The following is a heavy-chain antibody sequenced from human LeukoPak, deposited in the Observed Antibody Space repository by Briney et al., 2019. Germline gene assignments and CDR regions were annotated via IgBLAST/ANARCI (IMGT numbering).Heavy chain of an antibody. CDR1: GGSISSGGYY. V-gene: IGHV4-31*03. J-gene: IGHJ6*02. CDR2: IYYSGST. Sequence: PSETLSLTCTVSGGSISSGGYYWSWIRQHPGKGLEWIGYIYYSGSTYYNPSLKSRVTISVDTSKNQFSLKLSSVTAADTAVYYCARDPAPYYDFWSGHGSESRMDVWGQGTTVTVSS. CDR3: ARDPAPYYDFWSGHGSESRMDV. D-gene: IGHD3-3*01.